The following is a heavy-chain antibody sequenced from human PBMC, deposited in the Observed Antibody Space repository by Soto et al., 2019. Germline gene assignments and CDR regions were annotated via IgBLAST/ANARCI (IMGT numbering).Heavy chain of an antibody. Sequence: QVQLVQSGAEVKKPGSSVKVSCKASGGTFSSYAISWVRQAPGQGLEWMGGIIPIFGTANYAQKFQGRVTITADESTSTAYMELSSLRSEDTAVYYCARDGGYSYGYPRYYYYYGMDVWGQGTTVTVSS. V-gene: IGHV1-69*01. CDR1: GGTFSSYA. D-gene: IGHD5-18*01. CDR3: ARDGGYSYGYPRYYYYYGMDV. J-gene: IGHJ6*02. CDR2: IIPIFGTA.